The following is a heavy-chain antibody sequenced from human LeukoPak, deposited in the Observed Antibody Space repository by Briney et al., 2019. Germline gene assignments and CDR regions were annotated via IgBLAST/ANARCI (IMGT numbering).Heavy chain of an antibody. CDR3: ARAGLYNWNYEGTAYFDY. CDR1: GFTFDDYG. V-gene: IGHV3-20*04. D-gene: IGHD1-7*01. Sequence: PGGSLRLSCAASGFTFDDYGMSWVRQAPGKGLEWVSGINWNGGSTGYADSVKGRFTISRDNAKNSLYLQMNSLRAEDTALYYCARAGLYNWNYEGTAYFDYWGQGTLVTVPS. J-gene: IGHJ4*02. CDR2: INWNGGST.